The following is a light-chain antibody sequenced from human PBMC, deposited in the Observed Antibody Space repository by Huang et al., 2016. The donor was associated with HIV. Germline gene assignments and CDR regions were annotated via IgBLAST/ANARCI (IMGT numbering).Light chain of an antibody. CDR1: QSVRSDY. CDR3: QQYGNSLT. V-gene: IGKV3-20*01. Sequence: EIVLTQSPGTLSLSPGERATLSCGASQSVRSDYLAWYQQKRGQAPRLLIYGASNRATGIPDRFSGSVSGTDFTLTITRLEPEDFAVYYCQQYGNSLTFGGGTNVEIK. J-gene: IGKJ4*01. CDR2: GAS.